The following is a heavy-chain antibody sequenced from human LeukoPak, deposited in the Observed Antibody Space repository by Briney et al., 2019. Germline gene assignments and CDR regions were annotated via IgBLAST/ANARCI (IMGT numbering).Heavy chain of an antibody. CDR1: GGSISSGSYY. CDR3: ARGGCYGSGSYGYYYYMDV. CDR2: ISSFGDT. J-gene: IGHJ6*03. V-gene: IGHV4-61*02. Sequence: SETLSLTCTVSGGSISSGSYYWSWIRQPAGKGLEWIGRISSFGDTNFNPSLKSRVTISIDTSRNQFSLKLSSVTAPDTAVYYCARGGCYGSGSYGYYYYMDVWGKGTTVTISS. D-gene: IGHD3-10*01.